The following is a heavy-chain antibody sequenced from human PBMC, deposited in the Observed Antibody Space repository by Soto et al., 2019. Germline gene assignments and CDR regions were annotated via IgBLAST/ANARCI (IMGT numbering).Heavy chain of an antibody. CDR2: INAGYGNT. J-gene: IGHJ4*02. CDR1: GCTFSSYA. Sequence: GASVKVSCKASGCTFSSYAMHWVRQAPGQRLEWMGWINAGYGNTKSSQKFQDRVTISRDTSASTAYMELTSLRSEDTAVYYCARDTGDGTFDFWGQGTLVTVSS. V-gene: IGHV1-3*01. D-gene: IGHD7-27*01. CDR3: ARDTGDGTFDF.